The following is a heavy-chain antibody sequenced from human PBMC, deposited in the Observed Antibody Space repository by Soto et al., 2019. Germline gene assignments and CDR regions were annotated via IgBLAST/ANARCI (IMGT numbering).Heavy chain of an antibody. V-gene: IGHV4-61*01. D-gene: IGHD2-15*01. Sequence: SETLSLTCTVSGDSVSSGLYYWGWVRQPPGKGLEWIGYIYYSGSTNYNPSLKNRVTISVDTSKNQFSLKLSSVTAADTAVYYCARDSGRWTRNNWFDPWGQGTLVTVSS. J-gene: IGHJ5*02. CDR1: GDSVSSGLYY. CDR2: IYYSGST. CDR3: ARDSGRWTRNNWFDP.